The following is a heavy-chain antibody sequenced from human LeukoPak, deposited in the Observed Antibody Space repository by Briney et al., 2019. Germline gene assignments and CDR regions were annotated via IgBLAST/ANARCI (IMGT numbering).Heavy chain of an antibody. Sequence: AGTLCLSCTVSGGSITGYYWSWIRQPPGKGLEWIGYIYYSGSTNYNASLRSRVTISLDTSKNKFSLKLSSVTAADTALYYCARSYKYGGSRNASDMGGREPMVTVSS. J-gene: IGHJ3*02. D-gene: IGHD2-15*01. CDR2: IYYSGST. CDR3: ARSYKYGGSRNASDM. V-gene: IGHV4-59*12. CDR1: GGSITGYY.